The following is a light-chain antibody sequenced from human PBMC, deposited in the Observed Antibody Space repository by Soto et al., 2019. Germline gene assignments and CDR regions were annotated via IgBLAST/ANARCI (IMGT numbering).Light chain of an antibody. V-gene: IGKV3-11*01. CDR1: QSVSRF. CDR2: DTS. CDR3: QQRSSWLFS. Sequence: EIVLTQSPATLSLSPGERATLSCRASQSVSRFFAWYQQKPGQAPRLLIYDTSNRATGIPTRFSGSGSGTDFTLTISSLEPEDFAVYYCQQRSSWLFSFGPGTKVDIK. J-gene: IGKJ3*01.